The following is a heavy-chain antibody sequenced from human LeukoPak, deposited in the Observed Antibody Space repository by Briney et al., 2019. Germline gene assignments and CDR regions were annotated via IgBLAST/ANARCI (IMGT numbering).Heavy chain of an antibody. CDR2: MNPNSGNT. Sequence: ASVKVSCKASGNTFTSYDINWVRQATGQGLEWMGWMNPNSGNTGYAQKFQGRVTMTRNTSISTAYMELSSLRSEDTAVYYCARTGSYAPPSGYWGQGTLVTVSS. D-gene: IGHD1-14*01. V-gene: IGHV1-8*01. CDR1: GNTFTSYD. CDR3: ARTGSYAPPSGY. J-gene: IGHJ4*02.